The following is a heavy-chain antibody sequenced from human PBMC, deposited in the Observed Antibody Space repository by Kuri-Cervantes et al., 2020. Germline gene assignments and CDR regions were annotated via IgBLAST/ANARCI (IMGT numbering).Heavy chain of an antibody. J-gene: IGHJ4*02. CDR1: GYTFTSYG. CDR3: ARDRRAAVFDY. D-gene: IGHD6-13*01. CDR2: ISAYNGNT. V-gene: IGHV1-18*01. Sequence: ASVKVSCKASGYTFTSYGISWVRQAPGQGLEWMGWISAYNGNTNYAQKFQGRVTMTRDTSISTAYMELSRLRSDDTAVYYCARDRRAAVFDYWGQGTLVTVSS.